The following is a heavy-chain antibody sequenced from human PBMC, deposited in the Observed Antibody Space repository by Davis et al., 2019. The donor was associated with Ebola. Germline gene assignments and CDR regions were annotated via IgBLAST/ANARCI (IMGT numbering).Heavy chain of an antibody. J-gene: IGHJ6*02. D-gene: IGHD4-17*01. CDR1: GFTFSSYG. CDR3: ARGSNYGDYGGASYYYGMDV. Sequence: PGGSLRLSCAASGFTFSSYGMHWVRQAPGKGLEWVAFIRYDGSNKYYADSVKGRFTISRDNSKNTLYLQMNSLRAEDTAVYYCARGSNYGDYGGASYYYGMDVWGQGTTVTVSS. CDR2: IRYDGSNK. V-gene: IGHV3-30*02.